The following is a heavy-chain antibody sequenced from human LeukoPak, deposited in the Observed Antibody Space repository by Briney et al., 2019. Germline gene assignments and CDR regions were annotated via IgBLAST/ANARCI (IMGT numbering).Heavy chain of an antibody. D-gene: IGHD3-22*01. Sequence: ASVKVSCKASGYTFTGYYMHWVRQAPGQGLEWMGWINPNSGGTNYAQKFQGRVTMTRDTSISTAYMELSRLRSDDTAVYYCARSLKYYYDSSGYFPNLDYWGQGTLVTVSS. CDR1: GYTFTGYY. CDR2: INPNSGGT. V-gene: IGHV1-2*02. CDR3: ARSLKYYYDSSGYFPNLDY. J-gene: IGHJ4*02.